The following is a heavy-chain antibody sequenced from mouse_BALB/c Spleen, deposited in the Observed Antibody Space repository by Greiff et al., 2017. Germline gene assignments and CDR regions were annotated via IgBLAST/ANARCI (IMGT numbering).Heavy chain of an antibody. CDR3: ARRPPLNYFDY. Sequence: VQLQESGAELVRPGTSVKVSCKASGYAFTNYLIEWVKQRPGQGLEWIGVINPGSGGTNYNEKFKGKATLTADKSSSTAYMQLSSLTSDDSAVYFCARRPPLNYFDYWGQGTTLTVSS. CDR2: INPGSGGT. V-gene: IGHV1-54*01. J-gene: IGHJ2*01. CDR1: GYAFTNYL.